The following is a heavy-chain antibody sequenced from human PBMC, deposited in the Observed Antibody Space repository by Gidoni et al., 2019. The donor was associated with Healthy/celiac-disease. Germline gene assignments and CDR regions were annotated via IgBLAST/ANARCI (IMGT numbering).Heavy chain of an antibody. CDR2: IYYSGST. V-gene: IGHV4-59*01. Sequence: QVQLQESGPGLVKPSETLSLTCTVSGGSISSYYWSWFRQPPGKGLEWIRYIYYSGSTNYNPSLKIRVTISVDTSKNQFSLKLSSVTAADTAVYYCARDDFDSSTSSPNWGQGTLVTVSS. J-gene: IGHJ4*02. CDR3: ARDDFDSSTSSPN. CDR1: GGSISSYY. D-gene: IGHD2-2*01.